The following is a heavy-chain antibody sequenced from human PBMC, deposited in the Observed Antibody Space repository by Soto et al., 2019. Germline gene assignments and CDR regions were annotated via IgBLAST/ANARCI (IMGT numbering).Heavy chain of an antibody. V-gene: IGHV4-39*01. CDR2: VYYSGST. Sequence: SETLSLTCTVSGDSISSSNYYWGWIRQPPGKGLAWIGSVYYSGSTFYNPSLKSRVNISVDTSKNQFSLKLSSMTSVDTAFYYWARHCDRGSWYDALDIWGQGTMVT. J-gene: IGHJ3*02. D-gene: IGHD6-13*01. CDR3: ARHCDRGSWYDALDI. CDR1: GDSISSSNYY.